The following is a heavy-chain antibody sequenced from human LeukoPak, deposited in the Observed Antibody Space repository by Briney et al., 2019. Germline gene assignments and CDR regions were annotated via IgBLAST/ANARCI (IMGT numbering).Heavy chain of an antibody. CDR1: GFTFSRDT. CDR3: AREDYGPGKLVY. V-gene: IGHV3-64*01. Sequence: GGSLRLSCADAGFTFSRDTMHWARQAPGKGLEYVSGISSKGGSTYYASSVKGRFTISRDNSKNTLYLQMGSLRAEDMAVYYCAREDYGPGKLVYWGQGTLVIVSS. D-gene: IGHD4-17*01. CDR2: ISSKGGST. J-gene: IGHJ4*02.